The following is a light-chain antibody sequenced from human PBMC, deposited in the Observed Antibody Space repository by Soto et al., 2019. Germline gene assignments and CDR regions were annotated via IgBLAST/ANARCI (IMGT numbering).Light chain of an antibody. V-gene: IGKV1-39*01. CDR3: QQSYSTTWT. Sequence: DIQRTQYASSLAAVVRDRVTNTCRASQSITTYLNWYQQKPGKAPNLLIYSASSLQSGVPSRFSGSGSETDFTLTISSLQPEDFATYSCQQSYSTTWTFGQGTKVDIK. CDR2: SAS. CDR1: QSITTY. J-gene: IGKJ1*01.